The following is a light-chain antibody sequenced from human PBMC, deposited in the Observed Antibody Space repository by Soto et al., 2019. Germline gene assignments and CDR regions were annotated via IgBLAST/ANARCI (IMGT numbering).Light chain of an antibody. CDR1: QNIDNL. V-gene: IGKV1-39*01. J-gene: IGKJ2*01. CDR3: QQSFNSPT. CDR2: GTS. Sequence: DIQMTQSPSSLSASVGDRVTLTCRASQNIDNLLNWYHHKSGKAPKLLISGTSTLESGVPPGFSGSGSGTVFTLTISSLQAEHVGIYYCQQSFNSPTFGQGTKLEIK.